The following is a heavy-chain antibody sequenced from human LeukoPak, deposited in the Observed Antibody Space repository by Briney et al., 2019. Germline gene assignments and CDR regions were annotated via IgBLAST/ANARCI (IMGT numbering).Heavy chain of an antibody. J-gene: IGHJ6*03. CDR2: IIPILGIA. CDR3: ARVFIAAAGFYYYYYYMDV. CDR1: GGTFSSYA. V-gene: IGHV1-69*04. D-gene: IGHD6-13*01. Sequence: GASVNVSCKASGGTFSSYAISWVRQAPGQGLEWMGRIIPILGIANYAQKFQGRVTITADKSTSTAYMELSSLRSEDTAVYYCARVFIAAAGFYYYYYYMDVWGKGTTVTVSS.